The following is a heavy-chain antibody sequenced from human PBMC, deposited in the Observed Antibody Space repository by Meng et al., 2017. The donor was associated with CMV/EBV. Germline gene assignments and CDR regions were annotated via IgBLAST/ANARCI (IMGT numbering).Heavy chain of an antibody. J-gene: IGHJ4*02. CDR1: GGSISSYY. CDR2: IYTSGST. D-gene: IGHD4-23*01. Sequence: QVQRQASGPGLVKPAATLSLTCAVSGGSISSYYWSWIRQPAGKGLEWIGRIYTSGSTNYNPSLKSRVTMSVDTSKNQFSLKLSSVTAADTAVYYCARVLRWNGVIDYWGQGTLVTVSS. V-gene: IGHV4-4*07. CDR3: ARVLRWNGVIDY.